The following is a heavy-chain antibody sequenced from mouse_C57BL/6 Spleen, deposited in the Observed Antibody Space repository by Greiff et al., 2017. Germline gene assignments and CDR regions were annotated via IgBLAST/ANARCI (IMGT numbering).Heavy chain of an antibody. CDR1: GFTFSDYG. D-gene: IGHD2-4*01. CDR2: ISSGSSTI. CDR3: ARKITGYYYAMDY. J-gene: IGHJ4*01. V-gene: IGHV5-17*01. Sequence: VQLKESGGGLVKPGGSLKLSCAASGFTFSDYGMHWVRQAPEKGLEWVAYISSGSSTIYYADTVKGRFTITRDNAKNTLFLQMTSLRSEDTAMYYCARKITGYYYAMDYWGQGTSVTVSS.